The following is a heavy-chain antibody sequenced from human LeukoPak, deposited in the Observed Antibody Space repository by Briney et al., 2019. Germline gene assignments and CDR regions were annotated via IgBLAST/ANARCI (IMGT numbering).Heavy chain of an antibody. CDR1: GFTFSSYE. CDR2: ISSSDSTI. Sequence: GGSLRLSCAASGFTFSSYEMNWVRQAPGKGLEWVSYISSSDSTIYYADSVKGRFTISRDNTKNSLYLQMSALRAEDTAIYYCARDGTAAGLYFDLWGQGTLVTVSS. V-gene: IGHV3-48*03. J-gene: IGHJ4*01. D-gene: IGHD6-13*01. CDR3: ARDGTAAGLYFDL.